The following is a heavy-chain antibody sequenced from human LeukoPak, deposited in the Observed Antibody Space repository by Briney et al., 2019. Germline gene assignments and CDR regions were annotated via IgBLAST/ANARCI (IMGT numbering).Heavy chain of an antibody. J-gene: IGHJ6*03. CDR1: GGSISSSSYY. CDR3: ARLHYGGNYGYYYYYMDV. D-gene: IGHD4-23*01. Sequence: PSETLSLTCTVSGGSISSSSYYWGWIRQPPGKGLEWIGSIYYTGSTYYNPSLKSRVTKSVDTSKNQFSLKLSSVTAADTAVYYCARLHYGGNYGYYYYYMDVWGKGTTVTISS. V-gene: IGHV4-39*01. CDR2: IYYTGST.